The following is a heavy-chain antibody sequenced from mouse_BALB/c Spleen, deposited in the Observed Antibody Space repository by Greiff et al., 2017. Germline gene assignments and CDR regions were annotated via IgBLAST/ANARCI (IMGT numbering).Heavy chain of an antibody. CDR2: ISSGGSYT. Sequence: EVQLQQSGGGLVQPGGSRKLSCAASGFTFSSYGMSWVRQTPDKRLEWVATISSGGSYTYYPDSVKGRFTISRDNAKNTLYLQMSSLKSEDTAMYYCARWGYLDYFDYWGQGTTLTVSS. CDR3: ARWGYLDYFDY. J-gene: IGHJ2*01. V-gene: IGHV5-6*01. D-gene: IGHD3-1*01. CDR1: GFTFSSYG.